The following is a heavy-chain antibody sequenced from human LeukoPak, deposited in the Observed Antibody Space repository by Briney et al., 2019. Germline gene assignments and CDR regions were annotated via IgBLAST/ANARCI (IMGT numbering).Heavy chain of an antibody. CDR1: GGSISSGGYY. D-gene: IGHD3-3*01. Sequence: SETLSLTCTVSGGSISSGGYYWSWIRQHPGKGLEWIGYIYYSGSTYYNPSLKSRVTISVDTSKNQFSLKLSSVTAADTAVYYCASWWFLRFLEWLLHFDYWGQGTLVTVSS. J-gene: IGHJ4*02. CDR2: IYYSGST. V-gene: IGHV4-31*03. CDR3: ASWWFLRFLEWLLHFDY.